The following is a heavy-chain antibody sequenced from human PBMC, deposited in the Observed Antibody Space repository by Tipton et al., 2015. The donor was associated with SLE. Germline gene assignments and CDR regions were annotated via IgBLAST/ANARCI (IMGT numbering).Heavy chain of an antibody. V-gene: IGHV4-59*12. CDR2: IYYSGST. CDR3: ARDLYDFWSGYTPSGAMDV. D-gene: IGHD3-3*01. J-gene: IGHJ6*03. Sequence: LRLSCAASGFVFSDYYMSWIRQPPGKGLEWIGYIYYSGSTYYNPSLKSRVTISVDTSKNQFSLKLSSVTAADTAVYYCARDLYDFWSGYTPSGAMDVWGKGTTVTVSS. CDR1: GFVFSDYY.